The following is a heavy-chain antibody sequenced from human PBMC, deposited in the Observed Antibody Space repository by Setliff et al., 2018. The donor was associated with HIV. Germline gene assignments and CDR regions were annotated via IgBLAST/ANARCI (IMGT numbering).Heavy chain of an antibody. J-gene: IGHJ4*02. CDR1: GFSLSYYR. V-gene: IGHV3-21*06. CDR2: IIRDSSYI. Sequence: GGSLRLSCAASGFSLSYYRMNWVRQAPGKGLEWVSSIIRDSSYIFDADSVRGRFTVSRDHAKNSLYLQMNSLRAGDTAVYYCLRGGSFGDIPNCWGQGTLVTVSS. D-gene: IGHD4-17*01. CDR3: LRGGSFGDIPNC.